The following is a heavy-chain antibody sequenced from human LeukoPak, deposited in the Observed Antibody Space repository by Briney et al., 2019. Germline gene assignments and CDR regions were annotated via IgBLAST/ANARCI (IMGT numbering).Heavy chain of an antibody. CDR2: INPNSGGT. CDR1: GYTFTGYY. V-gene: IGHV1-2*02. CDR3: ARASPHGSGSYYSPTSYYYYYMDV. Sequence: ASVKVSCKASGYTFTGYYMHWVRQAPGQGLEWMGWINPNSGGTNYAQKFQGRVTMTRDTSISTAYMELSRLRSDDTAVYYCARASPHGSGSYYSPTSYYYYYMDVWGKGTTVTVSS. J-gene: IGHJ6*03. D-gene: IGHD3-10*01.